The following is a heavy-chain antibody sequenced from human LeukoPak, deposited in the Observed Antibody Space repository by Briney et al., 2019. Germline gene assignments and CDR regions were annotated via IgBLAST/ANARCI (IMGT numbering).Heavy chain of an antibody. J-gene: IGHJ4*02. CDR3: ARDRESLWFGELRNDY. D-gene: IGHD3-10*01. CDR1: GFTFSSYA. Sequence: PGRSLGLSCAASGFTFSSYAMHWVRQAPGKGLEWVAVISYDGSNKYYADSVKGRFTISRDNSKNTLYLQMNSLRAEDTAVYYCARDRESLWFGELRNDYWGQGTLVTVSS. V-gene: IGHV3-30*04. CDR2: ISYDGSNK.